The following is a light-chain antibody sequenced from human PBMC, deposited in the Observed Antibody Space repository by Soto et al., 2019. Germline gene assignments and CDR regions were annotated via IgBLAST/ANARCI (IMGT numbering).Light chain of an antibody. J-gene: IGKJ1*01. CDR2: GAS. CDR3: QQYGSSPRT. Sequence: EVVMTQSPGTLSVSPGERASLSCRASQSVSSNLAWYQQKVGRAPRLLIYGASTRATGIPDRFSGSGSGTDFSLTISILEPGDLAVYYCQQYGSSPRTFGQGTKVDIK. CDR1: QSVSSN. V-gene: IGKV3-20*01.